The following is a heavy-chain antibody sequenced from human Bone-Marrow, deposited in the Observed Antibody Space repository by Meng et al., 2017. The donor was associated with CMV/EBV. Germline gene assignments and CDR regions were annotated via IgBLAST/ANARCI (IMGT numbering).Heavy chain of an antibody. Sequence: GESLKISCAASGFTVSSNYMSWVRQAPGKGLEWVSVIYSGDSTYYADSVKGQFTISRDNSKNTLYLQMNSLRAEDTAVYYCATGTAGQEYFQHWGQGTRVTVSS. V-gene: IGHV3-66*02. CDR1: GFTVSSNY. CDR2: IYSGDST. J-gene: IGHJ1*01. CDR3: ATGTAGQEYFQH. D-gene: IGHD1-1*01.